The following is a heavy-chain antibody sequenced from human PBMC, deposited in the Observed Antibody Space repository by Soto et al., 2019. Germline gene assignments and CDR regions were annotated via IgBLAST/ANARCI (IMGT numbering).Heavy chain of an antibody. Sequence: QVQLVQSGAEVKKPGASVKVSCKASGYTFTNYGINWVRQAPGQGLEWLGWVSAYNGERRYAQRVQARVIMTTDTSTTTAYMELRSLRSDHTAVYYCSRGTSRPASGDYWGQGTLVTVSS. CDR2: VSAYNGER. D-gene: IGHD2-2*01. V-gene: IGHV1-18*01. CDR1: GYTFTNYG. CDR3: SRGTSRPASGDY. J-gene: IGHJ4*01.